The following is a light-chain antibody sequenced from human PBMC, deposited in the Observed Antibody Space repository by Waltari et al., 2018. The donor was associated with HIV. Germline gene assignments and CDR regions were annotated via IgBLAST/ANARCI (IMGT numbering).Light chain of an antibody. CDR3: CAYAGSTTYVI. CDR2: EIS. CDR1: RSDAGGSKL. J-gene: IGLJ2*01. V-gene: IGLV2-23*02. Sequence: SALTHSVSVPGLPGPPNTISCTATRSDAGGSKLFSSYQQLPGKAPKLMIYEISKRPSGVSNRFSGSKSGNTASLTISGLQAEDEADYYCCAYAGSTTYVIFGGGTKLTVL.